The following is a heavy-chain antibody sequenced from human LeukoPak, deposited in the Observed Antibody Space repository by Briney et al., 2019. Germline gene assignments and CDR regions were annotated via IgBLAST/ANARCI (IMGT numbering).Heavy chain of an antibody. CDR2: SYYSKST. V-gene: IGHV4-39*01. Sequence: SETLSLTCTVSGGSLSSSSYYWGWLRQPPGTGLESVGCSYYSKSTFYTPSLKSRDNISVQTSKNQFYLNLSSVTAADTAVYYCARLYYDSSGYYQICYFDYWGQGTLVTVSS. CDR1: GGSLSSSSYY. J-gene: IGHJ4*02. D-gene: IGHD3-22*01. CDR3: ARLYYDSSGYYQICYFDY.